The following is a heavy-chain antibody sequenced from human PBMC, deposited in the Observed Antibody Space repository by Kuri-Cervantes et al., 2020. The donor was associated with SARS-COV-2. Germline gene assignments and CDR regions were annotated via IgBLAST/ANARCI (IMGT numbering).Heavy chain of an antibody. CDR1: GFTFSSYA. CDR3: ARDPHNY. D-gene: IGHD5-24*01. Sequence: GGSLRLSCAASGFTFSSYAMHWVRQAPGKGLEWVAVISYDGSNKYYADSVKGRSTISRDNSKNTLYLQMNSLRAEDTAVYYCARDPHNYWGQGTLVTVSS. V-gene: IGHV3-30-3*01. CDR2: ISYDGSNK. J-gene: IGHJ4*02.